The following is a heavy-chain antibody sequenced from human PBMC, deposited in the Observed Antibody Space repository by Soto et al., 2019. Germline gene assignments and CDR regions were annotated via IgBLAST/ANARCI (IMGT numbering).Heavy chain of an antibody. D-gene: IGHD3-3*01. CDR2: IYYSGST. CDR3: ARLASARRITIFGVVMSRGMDV. Sequence: PLETLCLTWTVSGGYISSGGDYWSWIRQHPGKGLEWIGYIYYSGSTYYNPSLKSRVTISVDTSKNQFSLKLSSVTAADTAVYYCARLASARRITIFGVVMSRGMDVWGQGTTVTVSS. CDR1: GGYISSGGDY. J-gene: IGHJ6*02. V-gene: IGHV4-31*02.